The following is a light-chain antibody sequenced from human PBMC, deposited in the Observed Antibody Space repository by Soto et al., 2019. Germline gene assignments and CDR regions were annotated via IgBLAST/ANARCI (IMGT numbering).Light chain of an antibody. J-gene: IGKJ1*01. Sequence: EIVLTQSPGTLSLSPGERVTLSCRASQSVCSRCLAWYQQKPGQSPRLLIYGASSRATGIPDRFSGSGSGTDFTLTISRLEPEDFAVYYCQHYGTTPWPFGQGTKVRI. CDR2: GAS. V-gene: IGKV3-20*01. CDR3: QHYGTTPWP. CDR1: QSVCSRC.